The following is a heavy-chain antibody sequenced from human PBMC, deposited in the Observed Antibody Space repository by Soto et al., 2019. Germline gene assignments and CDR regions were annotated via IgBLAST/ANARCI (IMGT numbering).Heavy chain of an antibody. V-gene: IGHV3-30*18. D-gene: IGHD3-9*01. Sequence: QVQLGESGGGVVQPGKSLRLSCVGSGFTFGNYAMYWVRQAPGKGLEWVAFISYDGSKRYHADSVKGQFTISRDNARKTLYLQIDSLRPEDTAVYYCAKGGGAPGYPIDYWGQGTLVTVSS. J-gene: IGHJ4*02. CDR2: ISYDGSKR. CDR3: AKGGGAPGYPIDY. CDR1: GFTFGNYA.